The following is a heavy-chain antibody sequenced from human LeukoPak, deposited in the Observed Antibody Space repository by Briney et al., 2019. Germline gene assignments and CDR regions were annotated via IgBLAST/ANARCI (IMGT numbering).Heavy chain of an antibody. CDR3: AILDAGIDFDY. V-gene: IGHV3-48*03. CDR2: ITSSSTTI. D-gene: IGHD3-3*01. J-gene: IGHJ4*02. Sequence: SGGSLRLSCAASGFTFSNCEMNWVRRAPGKGLEGVAHITSSSTTIYYADSVRGRFTISRDNAKISLYLQMNSLRAEDTAVYYCAILDAGIDFDYWGQGTPVTVSS. CDR1: GFTFSNCE.